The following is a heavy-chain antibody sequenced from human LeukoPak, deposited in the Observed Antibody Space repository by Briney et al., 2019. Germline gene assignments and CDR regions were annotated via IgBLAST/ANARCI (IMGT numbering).Heavy chain of an antibody. D-gene: IGHD3-10*01. J-gene: IGHJ5*02. CDR2: IYYSGST. V-gene: IGHV4-59*01. CDR3: AREGTRDPNWFDP. Sequence: PSETLSLTCTVSGGSISSYYWSWIRQPPGKGLEWIGYIYYSGSTNYNPSLKSRVTISVDTSKNQFSLKLSSVTAADTAVYYCAREGTRDPNWFDPWGQGTLVTVPS. CDR1: GGSISSYY.